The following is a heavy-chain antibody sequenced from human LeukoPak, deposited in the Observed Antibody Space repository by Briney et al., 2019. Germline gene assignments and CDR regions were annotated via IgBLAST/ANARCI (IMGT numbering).Heavy chain of an antibody. Sequence: SVKVSCKASGGTFSRYAISWVRQAPGQGLEWMGGIIPIFGTANYAQKFQGRVTITADESTSTAYMELSSLRSEDTAVYYCARLPYYDILTGYSNYFDYWGQGTLATVSS. V-gene: IGHV1-69*13. D-gene: IGHD3-9*01. CDR1: GGTFSRYA. CDR3: ARLPYYDILTGYSNYFDY. J-gene: IGHJ4*02. CDR2: IIPIFGTA.